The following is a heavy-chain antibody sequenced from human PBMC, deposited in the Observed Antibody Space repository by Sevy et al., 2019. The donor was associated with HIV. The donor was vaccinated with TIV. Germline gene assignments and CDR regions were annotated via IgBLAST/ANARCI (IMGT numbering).Heavy chain of an antibody. CDR3: ARDGGVYCSSTSCYPLDAFDI. J-gene: IGHJ3*02. CDR2: ISSSSSTI. Sequence: GGSLRLSCAASGFTFSSYSMNWVRQAPGKGLEWVSYISSSSSTIYYADSVKGRFTISRDNPKNSLYLQMNSLRAKDTAVYYCARDGGVYCSSTSCYPLDAFDIWGQGTMVTVSS. CDR1: GFTFSSYS. V-gene: IGHV3-48*01. D-gene: IGHD2-2*01.